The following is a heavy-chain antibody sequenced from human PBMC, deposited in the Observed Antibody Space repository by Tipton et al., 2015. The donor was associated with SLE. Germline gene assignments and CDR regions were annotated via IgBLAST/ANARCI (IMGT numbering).Heavy chain of an antibody. J-gene: IGHJ4*02. CDR2: ISYDGSNK. CDR3: AKDLGSGLGDFDY. D-gene: IGHD6-19*01. CDR1: GFTFNSYG. Sequence: SLRLSCVASGFTFNSYGMHWVRQAPGKGLEWVALISYDGSNKRYADSVKGRFTISRDNSKNMLYLQMNSLRAEDTAVYYCAKDLGSGLGDFDYWGQGTLVTVSS. V-gene: IGHV3-30*18.